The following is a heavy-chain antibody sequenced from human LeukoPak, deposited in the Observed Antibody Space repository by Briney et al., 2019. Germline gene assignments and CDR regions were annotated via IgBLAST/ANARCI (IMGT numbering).Heavy chain of an antibody. CDR3: ASGQYYDLWSGYYVD. CDR2: INHSGST. D-gene: IGHD3-3*01. V-gene: IGHV4-34*01. CDR1: GGSFSGHY. J-gene: IGHJ4*02. Sequence: SETLFLTCAVYGGSFSGHYWSWIRQPPGKGLEWIGEINHSGSTNYNPSLESRVTTSVDTSKNHFSLKLSSVTAADTAVYYCASGQYYDLWSGYYVDWGQGTLVTVSA.